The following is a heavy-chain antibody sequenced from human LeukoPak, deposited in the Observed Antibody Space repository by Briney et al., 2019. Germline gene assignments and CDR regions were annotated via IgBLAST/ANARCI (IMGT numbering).Heavy chain of an antibody. Sequence: ASAKVFSKASGYTFTGSYMHWVRQAPGQGLEWMGWINPNNGGTIYAQKFQGRVTMTGDTSISTAYMELSSLRSDDTAVYYCASRGGTYPKYYYMDVWGKGTTVTVSS. CDR1: GYTFTGSY. J-gene: IGHJ6*03. CDR2: INPNNGGT. V-gene: IGHV1-2*02. CDR3: ASRGGTYPKYYYMDV.